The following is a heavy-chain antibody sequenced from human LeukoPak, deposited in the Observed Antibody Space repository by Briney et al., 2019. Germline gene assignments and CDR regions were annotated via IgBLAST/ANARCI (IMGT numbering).Heavy chain of an antibody. CDR3: ATSVATGGFGEDYYYMDV. V-gene: IGHV3-23*01. CDR1: GFTFSSYA. D-gene: IGHD5-12*01. Sequence: GGSLRLSCAASGFTFSSYAMSWVRQASGKGLEWVSAISGSGGSTYYADSVKGRFTISRDNSKNTLYLQMNSLRAEDTAVYYCATSVATGGFGEDYYYMDVWGKGTTVTVSS. J-gene: IGHJ6*03. CDR2: ISGSGGST.